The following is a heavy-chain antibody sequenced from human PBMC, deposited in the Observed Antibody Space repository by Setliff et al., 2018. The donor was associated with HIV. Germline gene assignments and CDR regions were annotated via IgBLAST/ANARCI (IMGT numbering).Heavy chain of an antibody. CDR2: ISNSGTTI. Sequence: PGGSLRLSCEASGFTFSTYSMNWVRQAPGKGLEWVSYISNSGTTIYYADSVKGRFTISRDNAKNSLYLQMNSLRAEDTAVYYCARETRPGLTRSGFDYWGQGTLVTVSS. J-gene: IGHJ4*02. CDR1: GFTFSTYS. CDR3: ARETRPGLTRSGFDY. V-gene: IGHV3-48*04. D-gene: IGHD1-1*01.